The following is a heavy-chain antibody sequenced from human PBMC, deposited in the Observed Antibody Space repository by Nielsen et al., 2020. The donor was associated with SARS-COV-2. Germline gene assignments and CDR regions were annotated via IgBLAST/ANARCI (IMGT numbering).Heavy chain of an antibody. CDR3: AKLDIVATIYDY. CDR2: ISSSSSYI. J-gene: IGHJ4*02. V-gene: IGHV3-21*01. CDR1: GFTFSSYS. Sequence: GESLKISCAASGFTFSSYSMNWVRQAPGKGLEWVSSISSSSSYIYYADSVKGRFTISRDNAKNSLYLQMNSLRAEDTAVYYCAKLDIVATIYDYWGQGTLVTVSS. D-gene: IGHD5-12*01.